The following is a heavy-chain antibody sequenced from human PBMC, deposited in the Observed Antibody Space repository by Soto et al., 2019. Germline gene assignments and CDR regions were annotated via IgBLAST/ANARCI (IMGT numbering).Heavy chain of an antibody. CDR2: IYSGDSDT. CDR1: GYRFTNYW. J-gene: IGHJ6*02. D-gene: IGHD3-9*01. V-gene: IGHV5-51*01. Sequence: RGESLKISCQASGYRFTNYWIGWLRQMPGKCLEWMGIIYSGDSDTRYSTSFRCQVTISVDKSVNTGSLQWSSLGASDSGMYYCARVGHNAEILTGPLDVWGQGTMVTVSS. CDR3: ARVGHNAEILTGPLDV.